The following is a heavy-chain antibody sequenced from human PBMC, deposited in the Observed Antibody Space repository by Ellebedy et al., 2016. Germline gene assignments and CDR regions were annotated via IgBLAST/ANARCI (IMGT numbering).Heavy chain of an antibody. CDR3: ARDLGVYGEYEESDY. CDR2: ISSSSSYT. V-gene: IGHV3-21*01. D-gene: IGHD4-17*01. CDR1: GFTLSSYS. Sequence: GGSLRLSCAASGFTLSSYSMIWVRQAPGKGLEWVSSISSSSSYTFYADSVKGRFTISRDNAKNSLYLQMNSLRVEDTAVYYCARDLGVYGEYEESDYWGQGTLLTVSS. J-gene: IGHJ4*02.